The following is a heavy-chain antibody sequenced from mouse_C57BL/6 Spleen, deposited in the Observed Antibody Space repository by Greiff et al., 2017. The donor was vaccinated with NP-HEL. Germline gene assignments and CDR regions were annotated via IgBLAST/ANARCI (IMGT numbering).Heavy chain of an antibody. V-gene: IGHV1-42*01. J-gene: IGHJ2*01. Sequence: EVQLVESGPELVKPGASVKISCKASGYSFTGYYMNWVKQSPEKSLEWIGEINPSTGGTTYNQKFKAKATLTVDKSSSTAYMQLKSLTSEDSAVYYCARTRITTVVADYWGQGTTLTVSS. CDR1: GYSFTGYY. CDR2: INPSTGGT. CDR3: ARTRITTVVADY. D-gene: IGHD1-1*01.